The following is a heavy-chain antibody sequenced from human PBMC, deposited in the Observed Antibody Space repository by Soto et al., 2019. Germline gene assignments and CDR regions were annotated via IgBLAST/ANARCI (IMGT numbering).Heavy chain of an antibody. Sequence: SETLSLTCTVSGGSISSYYWSWIRQPPGKGLEWIGYIYYSGSTNYNPSLKSRVTISVDTSKNQFSLKLSSVTAADTAVYYCARTLIVVVPAATPFDYWGQGTLVTVSS. V-gene: IGHV4-59*08. CDR1: GGSISSYY. D-gene: IGHD2-2*01. CDR3: ARTLIVVVPAATPFDY. CDR2: IYYSGST. J-gene: IGHJ4*02.